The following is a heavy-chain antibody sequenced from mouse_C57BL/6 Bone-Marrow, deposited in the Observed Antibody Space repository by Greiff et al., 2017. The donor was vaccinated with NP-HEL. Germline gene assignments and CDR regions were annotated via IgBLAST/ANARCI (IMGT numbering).Heavy chain of an antibody. CDR2: INPGSGGT. D-gene: IGHD1-1*01. CDR1: GYAFTNYL. Sequence: VKLMESGAELVRPGTSVKVSCKASGYAFTNYLIEWVKQRPGQGLEWIGVINPGSGGTNYNEKFKGKATLTADKSSSTAYMQLSSLTSEDSAVYFCARGPITTVVAPYAMDYWGQGTSVTVSS. V-gene: IGHV1-54*01. J-gene: IGHJ4*01. CDR3: ARGPITTVVAPYAMDY.